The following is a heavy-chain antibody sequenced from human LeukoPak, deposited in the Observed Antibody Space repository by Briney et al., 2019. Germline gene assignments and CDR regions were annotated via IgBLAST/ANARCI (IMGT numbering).Heavy chain of an antibody. V-gene: IGHV3-21*04. CDR2: ISSSSSYI. D-gene: IGHD3-3*01. CDR3: ARALWSGYWARFPTSHYFDY. J-gene: IGHJ4*02. CDR1: GFTFSSYS. Sequence: GGSLRLSCAASGFTFSSYSMNWVRQAPGKGLEWVSSISSSSSYIYYADSVKGRFTISRDNAKNSLYLQMNSLRAEDTAVYYCARALWSGYWARFPTSHYFDYWGQGTLVTVSS.